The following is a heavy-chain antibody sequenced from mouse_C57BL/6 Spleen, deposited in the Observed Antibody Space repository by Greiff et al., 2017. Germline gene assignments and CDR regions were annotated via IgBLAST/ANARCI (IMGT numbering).Heavy chain of an antibody. Sequence: EVKVVESEGGLVQPGSSMKLSCTASGFTFSDSYMAWVRQVPEKGLEWVANINYDGSSTYYLDSLKSRFIISRDNAKNILYLQMSSLKSEDTATYYCARGGQGDYAMDYWGQGTSVTVSS. CDR3: ARGGQGDYAMDY. V-gene: IGHV5-16*01. D-gene: IGHD3-3*01. CDR2: INYDGSST. CDR1: GFTFSDSY. J-gene: IGHJ4*01.